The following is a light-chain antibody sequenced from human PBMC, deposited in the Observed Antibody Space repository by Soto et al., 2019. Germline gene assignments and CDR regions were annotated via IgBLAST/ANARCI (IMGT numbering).Light chain of an antibody. CDR2: GAS. J-gene: IGKJ1*01. CDR3: QQYDRSPRT. V-gene: IGKV3-20*01. Sequence: EIVLTQSPGTLSLSPGERATLSCRASQTVNSDYLAWYQQRPGQSPRVLLYGASNRASGIPDRFSGSGSGTDFTLTISRLEPEDFAVYYCQQYDRSPRTFGQGTKVEVK. CDR1: QTVNSDY.